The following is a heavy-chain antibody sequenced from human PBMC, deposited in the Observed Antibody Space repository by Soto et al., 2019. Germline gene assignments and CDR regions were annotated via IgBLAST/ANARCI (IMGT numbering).Heavy chain of an antibody. V-gene: IGHV3-21*01. Sequence: EVQLVESGGGLVKPGESLRLSCAASGFNFSSYTMHWVRQAPGKGLEWVSSISSANRYIYYTDSVKGRLIISRDDATTSLYLQMTSLRADDTAVYYCVRARCRCGDCYRTYAFDLWGQGTMVTVSS. CDR2: ISSANRYI. D-gene: IGHD2-21*02. J-gene: IGHJ3*01. CDR3: VRARCRCGDCYRTYAFDL. CDR1: GFNFSSYT.